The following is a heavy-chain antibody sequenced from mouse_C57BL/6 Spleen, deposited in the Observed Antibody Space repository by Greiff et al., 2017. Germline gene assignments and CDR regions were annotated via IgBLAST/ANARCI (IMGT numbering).Heavy chain of an antibody. CDR1: GFTFSDYY. V-gene: IGHV5-16*01. Sequence: EVKLVESEGGLVQPGSSMKLSCTASGFTFSDYYMAWVRQVPEKGLEWVANINYDGSSTYYLDSLKSRFIISRDNAKNILYLQMSSLKSEDTATYYCARALIYDGYYFDYWGQGTTLTVSS. CDR3: ARALIYDGYYFDY. J-gene: IGHJ2*01. CDR2: INYDGSST. D-gene: IGHD2-3*01.